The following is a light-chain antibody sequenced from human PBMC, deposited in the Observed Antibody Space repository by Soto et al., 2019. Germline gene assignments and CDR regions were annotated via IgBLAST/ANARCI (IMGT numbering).Light chain of an antibody. J-gene: IGKJ1*01. CDR3: QPYKSYSGT. V-gene: IGKV1-5*03. CDR1: QSISSW. CDR2: KAS. Sequence: DIQMNQSPSTLSASVGDRVTITCRASQSISSWLAWYQQKPGKAPKLLIYKASSLESGVPSRFSGSGSGTEFTLTISILQPDYLASCYSQPYKSYSGTFGQGTKL.